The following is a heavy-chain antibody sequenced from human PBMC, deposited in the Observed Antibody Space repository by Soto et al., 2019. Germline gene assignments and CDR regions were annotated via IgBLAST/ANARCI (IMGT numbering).Heavy chain of an antibody. V-gene: IGHV3-23*01. CDR1: GFICSSYD. D-gene: IGHD2-8*02. CDR3: AKATATGGGAFDI. J-gene: IGHJ3*02. Sequence: PGGSLRLSCAASGFICSSYDMSWVRQAPGKGLEWVSTILVDGRTFYVDSVKGRFTISRDSSKNTVYLQMNSLTAGDTALYYCAKATATGGGAFDICGQGTMATVSS. CDR2: ILVDGRT.